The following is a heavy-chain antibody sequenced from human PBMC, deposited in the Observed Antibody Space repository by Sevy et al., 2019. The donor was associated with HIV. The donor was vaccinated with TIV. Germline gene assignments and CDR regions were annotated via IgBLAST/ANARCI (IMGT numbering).Heavy chain of an antibody. CDR1: GLTFSTYG. CDR2: ISYDGSHK. V-gene: IGHV3-30*18. Sequence: GGCLRLSCAASGLTFSTYGMHWVRQAPGKGLEWVAVISYDGSHKYYADSVKGRFTISRDKSKNTLYLQMNSLRLEDTAVYYCAKDAGYVMDWYPGYWGQGTLVTVSS. J-gene: IGHJ4*02. D-gene: IGHD3-9*01. CDR3: AKDAGYVMDWYPGY.